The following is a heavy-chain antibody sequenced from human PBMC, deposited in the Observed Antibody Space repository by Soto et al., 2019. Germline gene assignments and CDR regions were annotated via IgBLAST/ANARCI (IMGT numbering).Heavy chain of an antibody. CDR3: ARVLDYYDSSGFCLDP. Sequence: ASVKVSCKASGYTFTSYGISWVRQAPGQGLEWMGWISAYNGNTNYAQKLQGRVTMTTDTSTNTAYMELRSLRSDDTAVYYCARVLDYYDSSGFCLDPWGQGTTVTVSS. CDR2: ISAYNGNT. CDR1: GYTFTSYG. V-gene: IGHV1-18*01. D-gene: IGHD3-22*01. J-gene: IGHJ6*02.